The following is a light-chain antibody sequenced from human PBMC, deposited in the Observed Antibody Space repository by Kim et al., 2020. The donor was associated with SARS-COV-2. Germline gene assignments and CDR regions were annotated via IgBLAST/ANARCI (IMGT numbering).Light chain of an antibody. CDR1: QSVSNY. CDR3: PQSYNTLT. V-gene: IGKV1-39*01. J-gene: IGKJ4*01. Sequence: DIQMTQSPSSLYASVGDRVTITCRASQSVSNYLNWYQHKPGKAPSLLIYAASTLQSGVPSRFSGSGSGTEFTLTISSLQPDDFATYYCPQSYNTLTFGGGTKVDIK. CDR2: AAS.